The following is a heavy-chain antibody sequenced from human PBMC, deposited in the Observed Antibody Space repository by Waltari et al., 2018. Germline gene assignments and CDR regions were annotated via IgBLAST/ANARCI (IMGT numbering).Heavy chain of an antibody. Sequence: QVQLVQSGAEVKKPGSSVKVSCKASGGTFSSYAISWVRQAPGQGLEWMGGFILTFGTANYAQKFRGRVTITADESTSTAYMELGSLRSGDPACYYGAGGAGGTVPTGPFDSWGQGTLFTVSP. CDR3: AGGAGGTVPTGPFDS. V-gene: IGHV1-69*13. CDR2: FILTFGTA. CDR1: GGTFSSYA. D-gene: IGHD4-17*01. J-gene: IGHJ4*02.